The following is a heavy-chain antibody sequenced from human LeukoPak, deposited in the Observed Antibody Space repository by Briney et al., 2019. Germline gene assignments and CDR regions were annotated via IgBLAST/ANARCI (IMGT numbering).Heavy chain of an antibody. CDR2: INHSGST. D-gene: IGHD6-13*01. J-gene: IGHJ4*02. Sequence: SETLSLTCAVYGGSFSGYYWSWIRQPPGKGLEWIGEINHSGSTNYNPSLKSRVTISVDTSKNQFSLKLSSVTAADTAVYYCARASRIAAAGWSSHPYYFDYWGQGTLVTVSS. CDR1: GGSFSGYY. CDR3: ARASRIAAAGWSSHPYYFDY. V-gene: IGHV4-34*01.